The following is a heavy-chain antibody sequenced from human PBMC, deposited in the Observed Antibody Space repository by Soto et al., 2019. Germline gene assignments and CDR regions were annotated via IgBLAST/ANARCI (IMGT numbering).Heavy chain of an antibody. D-gene: IGHD6-13*01. Sequence: QVQLVQSGAEVKKPGASVRVSCKASGYTFTSYYIHWVRQAPGHGPEWMGMISPSRGGTDYAQKFQGRVTVTRATSTGTGYIELSRLRSEDTAVYYCTRSIVTTAGTDAFDLWGQGTVVTVSS. J-gene: IGHJ3*01. V-gene: IGHV1-46*03. CDR3: TRSIVTTAGTDAFDL. CDR1: GYTFTSYY. CDR2: ISPSRGGT.